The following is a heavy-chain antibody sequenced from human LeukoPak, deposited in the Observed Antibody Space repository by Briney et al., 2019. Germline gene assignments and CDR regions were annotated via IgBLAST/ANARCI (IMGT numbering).Heavy chain of an antibody. CDR1: GFTFSSYW. D-gene: IGHD3-10*01. Sequence: GGSLRLSCAASGFTFSSYWMSWVRQAPGKGLEWVANINQDGSEKYYVDSVKGRFTISRDNAKNALYLQMNSLRVEDTAVYYCAKDQGPQRITMVRGVIIGGMDVWGQGTTVTVSS. J-gene: IGHJ6*02. CDR3: AKDQGPQRITMVRGVIIGGMDV. CDR2: INQDGSEK. V-gene: IGHV3-7*01.